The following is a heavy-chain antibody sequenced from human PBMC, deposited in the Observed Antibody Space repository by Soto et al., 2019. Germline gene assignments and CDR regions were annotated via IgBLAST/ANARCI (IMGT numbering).Heavy chain of an antibody. Sequence: QVQLVQSGAEVKKPGASVKVSCKASGYTFTSYAMHWVRQAPGQRLEWMGWINAGNGNTKYSQKFQGRVTITRDTSASAATMDLGMLRSGDAAVDYCARACRGGDADGFDHWGQGTLVTVSS. CDR2: INAGNGNT. J-gene: IGHJ5*02. D-gene: IGHD2-21*02. CDR1: GYTFTSYA. V-gene: IGHV1-3*01. CDR3: ARACRGGDADGFDH.